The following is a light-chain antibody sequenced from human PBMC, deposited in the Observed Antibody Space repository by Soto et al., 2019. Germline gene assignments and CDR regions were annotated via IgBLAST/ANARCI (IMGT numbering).Light chain of an antibody. J-gene: IGKJ5*01. Sequence: EIVLTQSPGTLSLSPGERATLSCRASQSVSSNLAWYQQKPGQAPRLLIYGASTRATGIAARFSGSGSGTEFTLTISSLQSEDSALYYCQQYSNWPTFGQGTRLEI. CDR1: QSVSSN. CDR3: QQYSNWPT. CDR2: GAS. V-gene: IGKV3-15*01.